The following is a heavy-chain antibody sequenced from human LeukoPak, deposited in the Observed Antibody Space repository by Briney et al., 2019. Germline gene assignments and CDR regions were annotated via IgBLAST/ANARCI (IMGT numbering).Heavy chain of an antibody. Sequence: GASVKVSCKASGGTFSSYAISWVRRAPGQGLEWMGGIIPIFGTANYAQKFQGRVTITADESTSTAYMELSSLRSEDTAVYYCARDVSGDGYNPFDYWGQGTLVTVSS. CDR2: IIPIFGTA. CDR3: ARDVSGDGYNPFDY. D-gene: IGHD5-24*01. CDR1: GGTFSSYA. V-gene: IGHV1-69*13. J-gene: IGHJ4*02.